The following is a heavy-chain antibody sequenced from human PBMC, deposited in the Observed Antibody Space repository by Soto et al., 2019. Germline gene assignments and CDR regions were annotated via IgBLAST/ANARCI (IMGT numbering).Heavy chain of an antibody. J-gene: IGHJ6*02. D-gene: IGHD1-7*01. CDR1: GFAVSSNY. V-gene: IGHV3-66*01. Sequence: PGGSLRLSCAASGFAVSSNYMTWVRQAPGKGLEWVSVIHSGGDTHYADSVRGRFTISRDNSKNTLYLQMNSLRAEDTAVYYCARSRTGTTYGGMDVWGQVTTVTVSS. CDR3: ARSRTGTTYGGMDV. CDR2: IHSGGDT.